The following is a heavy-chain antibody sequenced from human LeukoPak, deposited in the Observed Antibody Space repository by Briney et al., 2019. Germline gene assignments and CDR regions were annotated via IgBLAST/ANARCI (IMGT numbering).Heavy chain of an antibody. CDR1: GGSISRYY. Sequence: SETLSLTCTVSGGSISRYYWTWIRQPPGKGLEWIGYINYSGSTHFNPSLKSRVTMSMDTFKNQFSLQLSSVTATDTAMYYCASQYDSGTLAYGYWGQGTLVTVSS. CDR2: INYSGST. D-gene: IGHD3-10*01. CDR3: ASQYDSGTLAYGY. V-gene: IGHV4-59*08. J-gene: IGHJ4*02.